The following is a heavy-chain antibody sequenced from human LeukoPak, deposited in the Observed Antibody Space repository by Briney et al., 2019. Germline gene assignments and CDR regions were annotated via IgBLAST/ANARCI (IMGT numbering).Heavy chain of an antibody. J-gene: IGHJ5*02. D-gene: IGHD3-3*01. CDR1: GASMNGHY. CDR2: ISDSGST. Sequence: SETLSLTCSVSGASMNGHYWTWIRLSPGKGLEWIGYISDSGSTSYNPSLRSRVIMALEASKTEFSLRLNSVTVAATAVYYCARVFRGAVTSNWFDPWGQGTLVTVSS. V-gene: IGHV4-59*11. CDR3: ARVFRGAVTSNWFDP.